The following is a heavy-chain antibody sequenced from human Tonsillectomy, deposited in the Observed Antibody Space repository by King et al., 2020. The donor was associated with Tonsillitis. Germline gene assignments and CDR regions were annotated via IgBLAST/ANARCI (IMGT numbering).Heavy chain of an antibody. D-gene: IGHD4-17*01. J-gene: IGHJ4*02. CDR3: IRFAAPEYGDYGDY. V-gene: IGHV3-73*02. CDR2: IRSKPNSYAT. Sequence: VQLVESGGGLVQPGGSLKLSCAASGFTFRGSAMHWVRQASGKGLEWVGRIRSKPNSYATAYGASVKGRFTISRDDSKNTMYLQMNSLKTEDTAVYYCIRFAAPEYGDYGDYWGQGTLVTVSS. CDR1: GFTFRGSA.